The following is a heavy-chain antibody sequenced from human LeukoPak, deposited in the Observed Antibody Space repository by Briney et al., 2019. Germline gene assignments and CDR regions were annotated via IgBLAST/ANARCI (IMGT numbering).Heavy chain of an antibody. CDR2: ISGSGGST. V-gene: IGHV3-23*01. D-gene: IGHD5-12*01. CDR3: ARRSGYDLVDY. Sequence: GGSLRLSCVASGFTFSTYGMSWVRQAPGKGLEWVSAISGSGGSTYYADSVKGRFTISRDNSKNTLYLQMNSLGAEDTAVYYCARRSGYDLVDYWGQGTLVTVSS. CDR1: GFTFSTYG. J-gene: IGHJ4*02.